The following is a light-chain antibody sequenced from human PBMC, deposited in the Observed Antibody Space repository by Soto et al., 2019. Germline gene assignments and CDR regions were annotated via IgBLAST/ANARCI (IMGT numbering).Light chain of an antibody. CDR2: DAS. CDR1: QSVSGSY. CDR3: LQYGSSPST. J-gene: IGKJ3*01. V-gene: IGKV3-20*01. Sequence: IVLTQAPGTLSWSPGEVATLSCRASQSVSGSYLAWYQQRPGQAPRLVIYDASRRATGIPDRFSGSGSGPDFTLIIRRLEPEDVAIYYCLQYGSSPSTFGPGNKVDLK.